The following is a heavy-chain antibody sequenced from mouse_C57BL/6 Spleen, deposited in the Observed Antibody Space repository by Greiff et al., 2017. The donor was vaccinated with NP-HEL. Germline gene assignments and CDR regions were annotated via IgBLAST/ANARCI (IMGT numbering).Heavy chain of an antibody. D-gene: IGHD2-4*01. V-gene: IGHV5-16*01. CDR3: ARKDYDGAMDY. CDR2: INYDGSST. CDR1: GFTFSDYY. Sequence: EVHLVESEGGLVQPGSSMKLSCTASGFTFSDYYMAWVRQVPEKGLEWVANINYDGSSTYYLDSLKSRFIISRDNAKNILYLQMSSLKSEDTATYYCARKDYDGAMDYWGQGTSVTVSS. J-gene: IGHJ4*01.